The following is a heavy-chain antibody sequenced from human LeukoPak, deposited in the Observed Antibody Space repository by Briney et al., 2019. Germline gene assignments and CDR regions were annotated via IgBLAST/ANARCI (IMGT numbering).Heavy chain of an antibody. D-gene: IGHD3-22*01. J-gene: IGHJ3*02. V-gene: IGHV1-69*05. CDR2: IIPIFGTA. CDR3: ARHTRHYYDSSGDAFDI. Sequence: SVKVSCKASGGTFSSYAISWVRQAPGQGLEWMGGIIPIFGTANYAQKFQGRVTITTDESTSTAYMELSSLRSEDTAVYYCARHTRHYYDSSGDAFDIWSQGTMVTVSS. CDR1: GGTFSSYA.